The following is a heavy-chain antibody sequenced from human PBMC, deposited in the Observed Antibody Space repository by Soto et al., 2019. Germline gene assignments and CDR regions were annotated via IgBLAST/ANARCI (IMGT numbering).Heavy chain of an antibody. CDR2: IYYSGST. V-gene: IGHV4-59*01. CDR3: ARGPPEEWELLFDY. CDR1: GGSISSYY. J-gene: IGHJ4*02. D-gene: IGHD1-26*01. Sequence: PSETLSLTCTVSGGSISSYYWSWIRQPPGKGLEWIGYIYYSGSTNYNPSLKSRVTISVDTSKNQFSLKLSSVTAEDTAVHYCARGPPEEWELLFDYWGQGTLVTVSS.